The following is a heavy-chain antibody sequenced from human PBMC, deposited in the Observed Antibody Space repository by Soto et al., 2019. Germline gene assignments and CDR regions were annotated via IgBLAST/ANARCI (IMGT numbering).Heavy chain of an antibody. Sequence: PGGSLRLSCAASGFTVSSNYMSWVRQAPGKWLEWVSVIYSGGSTYYADSVKGQFTISRDNSKNTLYLQMNSLRAEDTAVYYCARGYYSYYYGMDVWGQGTTVTVSS. V-gene: IGHV3-53*01. J-gene: IGHJ6*02. D-gene: IGHD1-1*01. CDR1: GFTVSSNY. CDR2: IYSGGST. CDR3: ARGYYSYYYGMDV.